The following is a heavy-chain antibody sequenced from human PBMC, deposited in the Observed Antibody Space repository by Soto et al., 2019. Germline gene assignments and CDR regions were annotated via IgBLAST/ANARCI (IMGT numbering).Heavy chain of an antibody. CDR2: ISYDGRHK. CDR3: ARHLRKRGESYVRNMDV. Sequence: QEQLVESEGGVVQPGGSLRLSCTASGFTFSTYAIHWVRQAPVKGLEWVAVISYDGRHKYYADAVEGRFTISRDNSKNTLYLQMTGLRAEDTAVYYCARHLRKRGESYVRNMDVWGQGTTVTVSS. D-gene: IGHD7-27*01. J-gene: IGHJ6*02. CDR1: GFTFSTYA. V-gene: IGHV3-30*04.